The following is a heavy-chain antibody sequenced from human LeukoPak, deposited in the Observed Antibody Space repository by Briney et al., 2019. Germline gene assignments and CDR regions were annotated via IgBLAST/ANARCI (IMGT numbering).Heavy chain of an antibody. CDR1: GGTFSSYA. V-gene: IGHV1-69*04. CDR3: ASSSTTPGNWFDP. Sequence: SVTVSCTASGGTFSSYAISWVRQAPGQGLEWMGRIIPILGIANYAQKFQGRVTITADKSTSTAYMELSSLRSEDTAVYYCASSSTTPGNWFDPWGQGTLVTVSS. J-gene: IGHJ5*02. CDR2: IIPILGIA. D-gene: IGHD2-2*01.